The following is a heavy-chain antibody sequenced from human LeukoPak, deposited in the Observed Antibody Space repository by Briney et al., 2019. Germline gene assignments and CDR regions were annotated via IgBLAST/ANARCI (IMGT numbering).Heavy chain of an antibody. V-gene: IGHV3-7*01. CDR3: ARDPGFSSFDY. D-gene: IGHD6-13*01. J-gene: IGHJ4*02. CDR2: LNRDGSVK. CDR1: GFIFNNYW. Sequence: GGSLRLSCAASGFIFNNYWMTWVRQTPGKGLEVVANLNRDGSVKNYIDSVRGRFTISRDNADYSPDLQMNSLRAEDTAVYYCARDPGFSSFDYWGQGALVIVSS.